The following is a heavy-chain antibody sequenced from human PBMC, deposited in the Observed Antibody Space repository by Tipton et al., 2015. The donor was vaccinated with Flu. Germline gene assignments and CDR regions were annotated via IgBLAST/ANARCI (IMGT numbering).Heavy chain of an antibody. Sequence: TLSLTCSVSCVSISTYYWSWIRQPAGKGLEWVGHFYNNGSTRYNPSLKNRYTMSADTSRSQFSLKVTSVTAADTAVYFCASGGDDNSRCWYASWGQGILITVSS. CDR3: ASGGDDNSRCWYAS. V-gene: IGHV4-4*07. CDR2: FYNNGST. D-gene: IGHD6-13*01. CDR1: CVSISTYY. J-gene: IGHJ1*01.